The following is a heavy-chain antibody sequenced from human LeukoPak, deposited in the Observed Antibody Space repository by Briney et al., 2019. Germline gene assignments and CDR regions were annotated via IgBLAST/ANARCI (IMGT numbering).Heavy chain of an antibody. CDR2: IYYSGST. CDR3: ARAIAAAAYDY. CDR1: GGSISSYY. J-gene: IGHJ4*02. D-gene: IGHD6-13*01. Sequence: SETLSLTCTVSGGSISSYYWSWMRQPPEKGLEWIGYIYYSGSTNYNPSLKSRVTISVDTSKNQFSLKLSSVTAADTAVYYCARAIAAAAYDYWGQGTLVTVSS. V-gene: IGHV4-59*01.